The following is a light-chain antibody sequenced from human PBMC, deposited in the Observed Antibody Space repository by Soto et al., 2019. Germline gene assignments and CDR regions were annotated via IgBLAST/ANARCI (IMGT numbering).Light chain of an antibody. CDR2: KAS. CDR3: QHYQSYSEA. J-gene: IGKJ1*01. V-gene: IGKV1-5*03. CDR1: QNISSY. Sequence: PMSQSPSSLSASVGARVTITCLVNQNISSYLNWYRQKPGKAPKLLIYKASTLKSGVPSRFSGSGSGTEFTLTISSLEPDDFATYYCQHYQSYSEAFGQGTKVDIK.